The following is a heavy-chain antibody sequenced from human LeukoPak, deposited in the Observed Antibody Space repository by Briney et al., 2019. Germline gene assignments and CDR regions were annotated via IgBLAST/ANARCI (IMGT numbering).Heavy chain of an antibody. V-gene: IGHV3-30*04. CDR2: ISYDGSNK. Sequence: PGRSLRLSCAASGFTFSSYAMHWVRQAPGKGLEWVAVISYDGSNKYYADPVKGRFTISRDNSKNTLYLQMNSLRAEDTAVYYCARDLLSFDYWGQGTLVTVSS. CDR1: GFTFSSYA. CDR3: ARDLLSFDY. J-gene: IGHJ4*02.